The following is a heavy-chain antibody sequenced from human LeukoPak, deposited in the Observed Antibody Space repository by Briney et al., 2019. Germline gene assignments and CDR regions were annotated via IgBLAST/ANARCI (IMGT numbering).Heavy chain of an antibody. CDR1: GYTFTSYG. J-gene: IGHJ5*02. Sequence: GASVKVSCKASGYTFTSYGISWVRQAPGQGLEWMGWISAYNGNTNYAQKLQGRVTMTTDTSTSTAHMELRSLRSDDTAVYYCARESIGVGNWFDPWGQGTLVTVSS. CDR3: ARESIGVGNWFDP. V-gene: IGHV1-18*01. CDR2: ISAYNGNT. D-gene: IGHD2-21*01.